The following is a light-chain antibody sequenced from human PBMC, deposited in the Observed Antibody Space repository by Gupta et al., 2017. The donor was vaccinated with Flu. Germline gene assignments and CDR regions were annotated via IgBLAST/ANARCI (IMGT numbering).Light chain of an antibody. CDR1: SSDVGSYSS. J-gene: IGLJ2*01. Sequence: HSALTQPASASGSPGQSITISCTGTSSDVGSYSSFSWYQQYPGKAPTLMIYEVSNRPSGVSNRFSCSNSGNTASLTITGLQAEDEADYYCSSYTSSSTPVIFGGGTKLTVL. CDR3: SSYTSSSTPVI. V-gene: IGLV2-14*01. CDR2: EVS.